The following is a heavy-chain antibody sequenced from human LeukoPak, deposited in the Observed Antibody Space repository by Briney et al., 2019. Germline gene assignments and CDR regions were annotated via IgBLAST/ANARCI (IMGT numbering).Heavy chain of an antibody. J-gene: IGHJ4*02. Sequence: SETLSLTCAVYGGSFSGYYWSWIRQPPGKGLEWIGEINHSGSTNYNPSLKSRVTISVDTSKNQFSLKLSSVTAADTAVYYCASQQWLVQLLDYWAREPWSPSPQ. CDR3: ASQQWLVQLLDY. CDR1: GGSFSGYY. D-gene: IGHD6-19*01. CDR2: INHSGST. V-gene: IGHV4-34*01.